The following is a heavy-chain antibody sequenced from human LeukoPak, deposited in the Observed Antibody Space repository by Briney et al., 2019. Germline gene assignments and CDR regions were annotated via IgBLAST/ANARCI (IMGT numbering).Heavy chain of an antibody. Sequence: GESLKISCKGSGYSFTSYWIGWVRQMPGKGLEWMGIIYPGDSDTRYSPSFQGQVTISADKSISTAYLQWSSLKASDTAMYYCARHGPDIVAPISWVRFDYWGQGTLVTVSS. V-gene: IGHV5-51*01. CDR1: GYSFTSYW. J-gene: IGHJ4*02. D-gene: IGHD5-12*01. CDR2: IYPGDSDT. CDR3: ARHGPDIVAPISWVRFDY.